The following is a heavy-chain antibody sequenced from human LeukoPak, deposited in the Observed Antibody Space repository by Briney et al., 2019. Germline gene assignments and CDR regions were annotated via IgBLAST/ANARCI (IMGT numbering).Heavy chain of an antibody. CDR1: GFTFSDYY. V-gene: IGHV3-11*04. J-gene: IGHJ6*03. CDR3: ARARQGSGWEYYYYYMDV. Sequence: PGGSLRLSCAASGFTFSDYYMSWIRQAPGKGLEWVSYISNSGSTIYYADSVKGRFTISRDNAKNSLYLQMNSLRAEDTAVYYCARARQGSGWEYYYYYMDVWGKGTTVTVSS. CDR2: ISNSGSTI. D-gene: IGHD6-19*01.